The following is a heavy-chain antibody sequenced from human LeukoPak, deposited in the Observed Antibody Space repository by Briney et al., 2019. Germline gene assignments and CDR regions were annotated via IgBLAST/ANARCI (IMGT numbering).Heavy chain of an antibody. J-gene: IGHJ4*02. CDR1: GGSISSSSYY. CDR3: ARLRVYTDY. CDR2: IYYSGST. Sequence: PSETLSLTCTVSGGSISSSSYYWGWIRQPPGKGLEWIGSIYYSGSTYYNPSLKSRVTISVDTSKNQFSLTLSSVTAADTAVYYCARLRVYTDYWGQGTLVTVSS. V-gene: IGHV4-39*01. D-gene: IGHD2-8*01.